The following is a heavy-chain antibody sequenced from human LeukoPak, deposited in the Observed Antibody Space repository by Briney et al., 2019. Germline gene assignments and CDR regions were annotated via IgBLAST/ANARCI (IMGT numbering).Heavy chain of an antibody. CDR1: GFTLNNYA. V-gene: IGHV3-23*01. CDR2: ISRSGGST. J-gene: IGHJ4*02. CDR3: AKDYSSSWYF. Sequence: GGSLRLSCAASGFTLNNYAMSWVRQAPGKGLEWVSAISRSGGSTYYTDSVKGRFTISRDNSKNTLYLQMNSLRAEDTAVYYCAKDYSSSWYFWGQGTLVTVSS. D-gene: IGHD6-13*01.